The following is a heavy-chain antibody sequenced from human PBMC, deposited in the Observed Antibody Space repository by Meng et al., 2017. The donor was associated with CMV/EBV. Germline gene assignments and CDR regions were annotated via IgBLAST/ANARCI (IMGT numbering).Heavy chain of an antibody. CDR2: ISAYNGNT. CDR1: GYTFTSYG. Sequence: ASVKVSCKASGYTFTSYGISWVRQAPGQGLEWMGWISAYNGNTNYAQKPQGRVTMTTDTSTSKAYMELRSLRSDDTAVYYCARGRGCSSTSCYWVNPWYNWFDPWGQGTLVTVSS. CDR3: ARGRGCSSTSCYWVNPWYNWFDP. V-gene: IGHV1-18*01. J-gene: IGHJ5*02. D-gene: IGHD2-2*01.